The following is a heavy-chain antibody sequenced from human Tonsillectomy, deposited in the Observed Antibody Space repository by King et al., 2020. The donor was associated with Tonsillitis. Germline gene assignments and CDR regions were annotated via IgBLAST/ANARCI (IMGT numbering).Heavy chain of an antibody. D-gene: IGHD1-1*01. J-gene: IGHJ5*02. CDR2: ISYDGTYK. CDR1: GFTFSRYD. Sequence: VQLVESGGGVVQPGRSLRLSCAASGFTFSRYDMHWVRQAPGKGLEGVAVISYDGTYKYYADSVKGRFTISRDDSKNTLYLQMNSLRAEDTAVYYCAREVRGSNWFDPWGQGTLVTVSS. V-gene: IGHV3-30*03. CDR3: AREVRGSNWFDP.